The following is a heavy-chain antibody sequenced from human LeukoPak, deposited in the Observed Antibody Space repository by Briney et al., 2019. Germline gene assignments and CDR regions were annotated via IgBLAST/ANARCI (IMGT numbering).Heavy chain of an antibody. D-gene: IGHD4-11*01. Sequence: SETLSLTCTVSGGSISSSSYYWGWIRQPPGKGLEWIGSIYYSGSTYYNPSLKSRVTISVDTSKNQFSLKLSSVTAADTAVYYCARSDYSNYANLDYWGQGTLVTVSS. J-gene: IGHJ4*02. CDR1: GGSISSSSYY. V-gene: IGHV4-39*07. CDR2: IYYSGST. CDR3: ARSDYSNYANLDY.